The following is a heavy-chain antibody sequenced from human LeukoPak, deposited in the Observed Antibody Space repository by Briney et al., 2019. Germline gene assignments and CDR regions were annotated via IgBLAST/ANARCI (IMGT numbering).Heavy chain of an antibody. J-gene: IGHJ3*02. CDR2: ISSSGST. CDR3: ARGPYSYDSSGAFDI. CDR1: GGSISSYY. Sequence: KPSETLSLTCTVSGGSISSYYWSWIRQSAGKGLEWIGRISSSGSTNYNPSLKSRVTISVDTSKNQFSLKLSSVTAADTAVYFCARGPYSYDSSGAFDIWGQGTMVTVSS. D-gene: IGHD3-22*01. V-gene: IGHV4-4*07.